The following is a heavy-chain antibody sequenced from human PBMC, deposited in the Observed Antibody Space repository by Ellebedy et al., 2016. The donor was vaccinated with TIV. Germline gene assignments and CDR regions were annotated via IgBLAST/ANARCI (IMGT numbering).Heavy chain of an antibody. V-gene: IGHV3-30*03. Sequence: GGSLRLXXAASGFTFSSYGMHWVRQAPGKGLEWVAVISYDGSNKYYADSVKGRFTISRDNSKNTLYLQMNSLRAEDTAVYYCARVSNRDWEHDFEYWGQGTLVTVSS. CDR1: GFTFSSYG. CDR2: ISYDGSNK. J-gene: IGHJ4*02. CDR3: ARVSNRDWEHDFEY. D-gene: IGHD1-14*01.